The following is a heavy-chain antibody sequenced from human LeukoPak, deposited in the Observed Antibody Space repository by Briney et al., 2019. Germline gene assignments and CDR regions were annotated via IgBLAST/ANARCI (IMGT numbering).Heavy chain of an antibody. Sequence: PSETLSLTCAVYGGSFSGYYWSWIRQPPGKGLEWIGEINHSGSTNYNPSLKSRVTISVDTSKNQFSLKLSSVTAADTAVYYCARKQNWNSDNWFDPWGQGTLVTVSS. CDR1: GGSFSGYY. CDR3: ARKQNWNSDNWFDP. D-gene: IGHD1-7*01. V-gene: IGHV4-34*01. J-gene: IGHJ5*02. CDR2: INHSGST.